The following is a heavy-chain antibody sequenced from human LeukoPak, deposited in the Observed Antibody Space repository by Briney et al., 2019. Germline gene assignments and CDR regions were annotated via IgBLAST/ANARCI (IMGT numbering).Heavy chain of an antibody. V-gene: IGHV3-21*01. CDR3: ARGGGYSGYDLDAFDI. CDR1: GFTFSRDS. J-gene: IGHJ3*02. CDR2: ISSSSTYI. D-gene: IGHD5-12*01. Sequence: GGSLRLSCAASGFTFSRDSMNWVRQAPGKGLEWVSSISSSSTYIYYADSVKGRFTISRNNAKNSLHLQMNSLGAEDTAVYYCARGGGYSGYDLDAFDIWGQGTMVTVSS.